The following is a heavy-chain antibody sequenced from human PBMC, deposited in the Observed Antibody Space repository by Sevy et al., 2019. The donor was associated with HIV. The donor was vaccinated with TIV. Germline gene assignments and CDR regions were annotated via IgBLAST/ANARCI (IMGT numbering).Heavy chain of an antibody. CDR2: INPSGGST. CDR1: GYTFTSYY. D-gene: IGHD2-2*01. CDR3: AREASYAYAPGYYYGMDV. Sequence: ASVKVSCKASGYTFTSYYMHWVRQAPGQGLEWMGIINPSGGSTSYAQKFQGRVTMTRDTSTSTVYMELSSLRSEDTAVCYCAREASYAYAPGYYYGMDVWGQGTTVTVSS. V-gene: IGHV1-46*01. J-gene: IGHJ6*02.